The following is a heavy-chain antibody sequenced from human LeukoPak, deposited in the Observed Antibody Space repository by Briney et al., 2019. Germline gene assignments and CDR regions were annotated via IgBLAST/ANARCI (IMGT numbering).Heavy chain of an antibody. V-gene: IGHV3-7*03. CDR3: ARDVLYYYDSSGYLDY. CDR2: IKQGGSEK. D-gene: IGHD3-22*01. CDR1: GFTFSSYW. Sequence: GGSLRLSCAASGFTFSSYWMSWVRQAPGKGLEWVANIKQGGSEKYYVDSVKGRFTISRDNAKNSLYLQMNSLRAEDTAVYYCARDVLYYYDSSGYLDYWGQGTLVTVSS. J-gene: IGHJ4*02.